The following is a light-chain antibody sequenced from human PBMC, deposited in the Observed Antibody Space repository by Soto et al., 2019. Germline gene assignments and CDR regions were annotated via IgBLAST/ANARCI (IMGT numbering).Light chain of an antibody. V-gene: IGKV3D-15*01. CDR1: QSVSSN. J-gene: IGKJ3*01. CDR3: QQYDDWLFT. CDR2: GAS. Sequence: EIVMTQSPATLSVSPGERATLSCRASQSVSSNVAWYQQNPGQAPRLLIYGASIRATGIPARFSGSGSGTEFTLTISSLQSEDSAVYSCQQYDDWLFTFGPGTKVDIK.